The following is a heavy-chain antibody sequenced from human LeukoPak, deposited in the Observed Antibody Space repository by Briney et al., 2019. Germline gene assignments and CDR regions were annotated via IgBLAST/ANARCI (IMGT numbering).Heavy chain of an antibody. V-gene: IGHV1-69*13. CDR1: GGTFSSYA. Sequence: SVKVSCKASGGTFSSYAISWVRQAPGQGLEWMGGIIPIFGTANYAQKFQGRVTITADESTSTAYMELSSLRSEDPAVYYCARSGNRIAAAGTDYFDYWGQGTLVTVSS. D-gene: IGHD6-13*01. CDR3: ARSGNRIAAAGTDYFDY. CDR2: IIPIFGTA. J-gene: IGHJ4*02.